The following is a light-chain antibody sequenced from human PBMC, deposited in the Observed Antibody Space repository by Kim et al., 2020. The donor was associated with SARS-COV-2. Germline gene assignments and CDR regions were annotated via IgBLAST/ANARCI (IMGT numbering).Light chain of an antibody. CDR3: QQYYSYPYT. CDR2: AAS. Sequence: SASARDRVTITWRASQGISSYLAWYQQKPGKAPKLLIYAASNLQSGVPSRFSGSGSGTDCTLTISCLQSEDFATYYCQQYYSYPYTFGQRTKLEI. V-gene: IGKV1-8*01. CDR1: QGISSY. J-gene: IGKJ2*01.